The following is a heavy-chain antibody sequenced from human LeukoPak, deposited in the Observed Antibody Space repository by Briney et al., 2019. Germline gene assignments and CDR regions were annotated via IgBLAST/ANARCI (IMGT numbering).Heavy chain of an antibody. CDR3: ARLVYDYVWGSYPYYYYYMDV. Sequence: SETLSLTCTVSGGSISSYYWSWIRQPPGKGLEWIGYIYYSGSTNYNTSLKSRVTISVDTSKNQFSLKLSSVTAADTAVYYCARLVYDYVWGSYPYYYYYMDVWGKGTTVTVSS. V-gene: IGHV4-59*01. D-gene: IGHD3-16*02. J-gene: IGHJ6*03. CDR2: IYYSGST. CDR1: GGSISSYY.